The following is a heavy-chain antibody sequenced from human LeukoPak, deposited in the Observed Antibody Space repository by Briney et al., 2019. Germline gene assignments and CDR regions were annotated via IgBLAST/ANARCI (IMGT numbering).Heavy chain of an antibody. CDR1: GFTFTSYV. Sequence: GGSLRLSCAASGFTFTSYVMSWVRQAPGKGLEWVSAITGGSDSTYYADSVKGRFTISRDNSKNTLYLQMNSLRAEDTAVYYCAKDLYYYGSGSFFDYWGQGTLVTVSS. CDR2: ITGGSDST. J-gene: IGHJ4*02. CDR3: AKDLYYYGSGSFFDY. D-gene: IGHD3-10*01. V-gene: IGHV3-23*01.